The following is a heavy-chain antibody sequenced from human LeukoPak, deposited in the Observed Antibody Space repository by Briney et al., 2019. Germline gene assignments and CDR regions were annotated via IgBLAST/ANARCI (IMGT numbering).Heavy chain of an antibody. Sequence: GGSLKISCKGSGNSFATYWIGWVRQMPGRGLEWIGIIYPGDSDTKSSPSFQGQVTISADKSINTAYLQWSSLKASDTAMYYCASLNYYDSSDGMDVWDQGTTVTVSS. CDR3: ASLNYYDSSDGMDV. J-gene: IGHJ6*02. CDR2: IYPGDSDT. CDR1: GNSFATYW. D-gene: IGHD3-22*01. V-gene: IGHV5-51*01.